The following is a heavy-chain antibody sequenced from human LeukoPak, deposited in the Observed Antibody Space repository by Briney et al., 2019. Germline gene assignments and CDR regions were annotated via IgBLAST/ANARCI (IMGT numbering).Heavy chain of an antibody. CDR1: GYTLTELS. J-gene: IGHJ5*02. D-gene: IGHD3-10*01. CDR2: FDPEDGET. V-gene: IGHV1-24*01. Sequence: ASVKVSCKVSGYTLTELSMHWVRQAPGKGLEWMGGFDPEDGETIYAQKFQGRVTMTEDTSTDTAYMELSSLRSEDTAVYYCATPYAGSGPEWWFDPWGQGTPVTVSS. CDR3: ATPYAGSGPEWWFDP.